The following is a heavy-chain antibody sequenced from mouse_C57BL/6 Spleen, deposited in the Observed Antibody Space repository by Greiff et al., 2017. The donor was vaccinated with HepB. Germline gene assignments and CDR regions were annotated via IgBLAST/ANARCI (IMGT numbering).Heavy chain of an antibody. D-gene: IGHD1-1*01. CDR3: ARSIYYYGPDY. V-gene: IGHV3-6*01. CDR1: GYSITSGYY. CDR2: ISYDGSN. J-gene: IGHJ2*01. Sequence: ESGPGLVKPSQSLSLTCSVTGYSITSGYYWNWIRQFPGNKLEWMGYISYDGSNNYNPSLKNRISITRDTSKNQFFLKLNSVTTEDTATYYCARSIYYYGPDYWGQGTTLTVSS.